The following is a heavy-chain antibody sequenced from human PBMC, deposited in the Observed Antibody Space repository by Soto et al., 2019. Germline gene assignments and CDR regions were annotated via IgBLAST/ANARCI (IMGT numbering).Heavy chain of an antibody. CDR3: ARDSRYNWNHGAFDI. V-gene: IGHV1-69*13. D-gene: IGHD1-20*01. Sequence: SVKVSCKASGGTFSSYAISWARQAPGQGLEWMGGIIPIFGTANYAQKFQGRVTITADESTSTAYMELSSLRSEDTAVYYCARDSRYNWNHGAFDIWGQGTMVTVSS. CDR1: GGTFSSYA. CDR2: IIPIFGTA. J-gene: IGHJ3*02.